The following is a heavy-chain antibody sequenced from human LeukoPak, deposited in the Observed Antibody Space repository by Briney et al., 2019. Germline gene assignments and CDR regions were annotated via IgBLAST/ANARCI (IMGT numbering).Heavy chain of an antibody. V-gene: IGHV4-59*01. CDR3: ALGWMGSPVGGY. J-gene: IGHJ4*02. CDR2: IYYSGST. Sequence: SETLSLTCTVSGGSISSYYWSWIRQPPGKGLEWIGYIYYSGSTNYNPSLKSRVTISVDTSKNQFSLKLSSVTAADTAVYYCALGWMGSPVGGYWGQGTLVTVSS. CDR1: GGSISSYY. D-gene: IGHD3-10*01.